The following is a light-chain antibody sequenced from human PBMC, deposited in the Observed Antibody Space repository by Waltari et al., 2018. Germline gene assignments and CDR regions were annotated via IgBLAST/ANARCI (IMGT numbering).Light chain of an antibody. J-gene: IGKJ4*01. CDR2: DAS. CDR3: QHRANWPLT. V-gene: IGKV3-11*01. CDR1: QSISTY. Sequence: EIVLTQSPATLSLSPGERATLSCRASQSISTYLGWYQQKPGQAPRPLIYDASKRATDIPARFSGSGSGTDFTLAISSLEPEDFSVYYCQHRANWPLTFGGVTKVELK.